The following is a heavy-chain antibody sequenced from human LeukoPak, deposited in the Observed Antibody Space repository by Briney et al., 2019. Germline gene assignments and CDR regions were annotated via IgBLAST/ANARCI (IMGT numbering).Heavy chain of an antibody. CDR2: INHSGST. J-gene: IGHJ5*02. D-gene: IGHD3-10*01. CDR3: ARHFVRWFGELSHWFDP. Sequence: PSETLSLTCTVSGYSVSSGYYWGWIRQPPGKGLEWIGEINHSGSTNYNPSLKSRVTISVDTSKNQFSLKLSSVTAADTAVYYCARHFVRWFGELSHWFDPWGQGTLVTVSS. V-gene: IGHV4-38-2*02. CDR1: GYSVSSGYY.